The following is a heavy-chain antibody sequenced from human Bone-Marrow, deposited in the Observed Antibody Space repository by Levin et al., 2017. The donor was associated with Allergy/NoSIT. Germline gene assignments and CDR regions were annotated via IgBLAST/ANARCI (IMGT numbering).Heavy chain of an antibody. J-gene: IGHJ3*02. Sequence: SETLSLTCTVSGGSISSYYWSWIRQPPGKGLEWIGYIYYSGSTNYNPSLKSRVTISVDTSKNQFSLKLSSVTAADTAVYYCARDRGVVVPAARGDAFDSWGQGTMVTVSS. CDR2: IYYSGST. CDR3: ARDRGVVVPAARGDAFDS. V-gene: IGHV4-59*01. CDR1: GGSISSYY. D-gene: IGHD2-2*01.